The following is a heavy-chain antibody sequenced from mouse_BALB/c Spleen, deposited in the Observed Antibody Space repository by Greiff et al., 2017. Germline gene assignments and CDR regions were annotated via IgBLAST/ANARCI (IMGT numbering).Heavy chain of an antibody. CDR1: GYSITSGYY. J-gene: IGHJ4*01. V-gene: IGHV3-6*02. CDR2: ISYDGSN. D-gene: IGHD2-4*01. CDR3: AREVTMITGAMDY. Sequence: EVKLQESGPGLVKPSQSLYLTCSVTGYSITSGYYWNWIRQFPGNKLEWMGYISYDGSNNYNPSLKNRISITRVTSKNQFFLKLNSVTTEDTATYYSAREVTMITGAMDYWGQGTSVTVSS.